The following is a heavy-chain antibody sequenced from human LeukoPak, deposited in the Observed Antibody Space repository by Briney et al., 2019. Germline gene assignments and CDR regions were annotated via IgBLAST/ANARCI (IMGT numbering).Heavy chain of an antibody. V-gene: IGHV3-11*01. CDR3: AKDRARYCSGGRCPRVFDI. CDR2: IRSSGSTI. D-gene: IGHD2-15*01. Sequence: PGGSLRLSCAASGSTFSDYYMSWIRQAPGKGLEWVSYIRSSGSTIYYADSVKGRFTVSRDNSKNTLYLQMNGLRGDDTAVYYCAKDRARYCSGGRCPRVFDIWGQGTVVTVSS. CDR1: GSTFSDYY. J-gene: IGHJ3*02.